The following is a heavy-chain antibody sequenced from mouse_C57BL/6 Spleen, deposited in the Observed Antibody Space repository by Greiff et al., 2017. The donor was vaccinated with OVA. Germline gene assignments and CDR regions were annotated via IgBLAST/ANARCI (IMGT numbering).Heavy chain of an antibody. CDR3: ARYPYYYGSSHRYFDV. Sequence: EVKVVESGGGLVQPGGSLSLSCAASGFTFTDYYMSWVRQPPGKALEWLGFIRNKANGYTTEYSASVKGRFTISRDNSQSILYLQMNALRAEDSATYYCARYPYYYGSSHRYFDVWGTGTTVTVSS. CDR2: IRNKANGYTT. D-gene: IGHD1-1*01. CDR1: GFTFTDYY. J-gene: IGHJ1*03. V-gene: IGHV7-3*01.